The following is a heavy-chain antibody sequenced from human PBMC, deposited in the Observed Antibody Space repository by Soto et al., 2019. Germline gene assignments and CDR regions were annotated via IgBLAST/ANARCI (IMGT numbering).Heavy chain of an antibody. Sequence: PGGSLRLSCAASGFTFRSYGMHWVRQAPGKGLEWVAVISYDGSNKYYADSVKGRFTTSRDNSKNTLYLQMNSLRAEDTAVYYCAKDLWSETYYYDSSGLPLDYWGQGTLVTVSS. V-gene: IGHV3-30*18. J-gene: IGHJ4*02. CDR2: ISYDGSNK. D-gene: IGHD3-22*01. CDR1: GFTFRSYG. CDR3: AKDLWSETYYYDSSGLPLDY.